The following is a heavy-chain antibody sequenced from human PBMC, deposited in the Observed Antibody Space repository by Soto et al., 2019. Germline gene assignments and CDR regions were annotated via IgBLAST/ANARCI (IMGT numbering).Heavy chain of an antibody. CDR2: ISYDGSNK. V-gene: IGHV3-30*18. J-gene: IGHJ6*02. Sequence: GGSLRLSCAASGFTFSSYGMHWVRQAPGKGLEGVAVISYDGSNKYYADSVKGRFTISRDNSKNTLYLQMNSLRAEDTAVYYCAKDVVVGATTGLGDYYYYYGMDVWGQGTTVTVSS. CDR3: AKDVVVGATTGLGDYYYYYGMDV. D-gene: IGHD1-26*01. CDR1: GFTFSSYG.